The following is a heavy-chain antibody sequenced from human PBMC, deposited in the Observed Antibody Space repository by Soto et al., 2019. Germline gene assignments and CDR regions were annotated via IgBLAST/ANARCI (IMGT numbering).Heavy chain of an antibody. CDR3: ARDTKWGSGRFDL. Sequence: GGSLRLSCVVSRFSPNTHWMHCVRQATGKGLVWDSRINSDDVGTGYVDSVKGRFTTSRDSSKNTLYLQMRNLRVEDTSVYYCARDTKWGSGRFDLWGKETLGTVAS. J-gene: IGHJ5*01. CDR2: INSDDVGT. D-gene: IGHD3-10*01. CDR1: RFSPNTHW. V-gene: IGHV3-74*01.